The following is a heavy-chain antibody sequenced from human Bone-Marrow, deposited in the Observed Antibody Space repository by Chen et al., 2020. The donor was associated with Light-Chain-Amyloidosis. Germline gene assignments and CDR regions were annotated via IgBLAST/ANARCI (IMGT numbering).Heavy chain of an antibody. Sequence: EVQLEQSGPEVKKPGESLQISCNGSGYTFPNYWIGWVRQMPGKGLEWMGVIYPDDSDARYSPSFEGQVTISADKSITTAYLQWRSLKASDTAMYYCARRRDGYNFDYWGQGTLVTVSS. D-gene: IGHD5-12*01. CDR2: IYPDDSDA. CDR1: GYTFPNYW. J-gene: IGHJ4*02. V-gene: IGHV5-51*01. CDR3: ARRRDGYNFDY.